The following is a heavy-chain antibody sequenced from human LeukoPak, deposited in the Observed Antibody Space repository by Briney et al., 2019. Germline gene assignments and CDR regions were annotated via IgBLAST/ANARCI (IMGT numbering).Heavy chain of an antibody. Sequence: SETLSLTCTVSDDSISDYYRGWIRQPAGKGLEWIGRIYTSGSTNYNPSLKSRVTISVDTSKNQFSLKLSSLTAADTAVYYCARAYSTSLDYWGQGTLVTVSS. CDR1: DDSISDYY. J-gene: IGHJ4*02. V-gene: IGHV4-4*07. CDR2: IYTSGST. D-gene: IGHD2-2*01. CDR3: ARAYSTSLDY.